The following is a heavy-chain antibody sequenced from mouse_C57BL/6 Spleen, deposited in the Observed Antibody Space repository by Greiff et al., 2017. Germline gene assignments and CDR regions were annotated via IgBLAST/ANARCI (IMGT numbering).Heavy chain of an antibody. CDR1: GFTFTDYY. V-gene: IGHV7-3*01. D-gene: IGHD1-2*01. J-gene: IGHJ1*03. Sequence: RVESGGGLVQPGGSLSLSCAASGFTFTDYYMSWVRQPPGKALEWLGFIRNKANGYTTEYSASVKGRFTISRDNSQSILYLQMNALRAEDSATYYCARYDTTASWYFDVWGTGTTVTVSS. CDR2: IRNKANGYTT. CDR3: ARYDTTASWYFDV.